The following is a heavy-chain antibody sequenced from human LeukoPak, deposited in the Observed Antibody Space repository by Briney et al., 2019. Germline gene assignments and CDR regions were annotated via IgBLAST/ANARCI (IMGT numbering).Heavy chain of an antibody. CDR1: GGSISSSSYY. V-gene: IGHV4-39*01. D-gene: IGHD3-10*01. CDR2: IYYSGST. CDR3: ARRRFGESFDY. Sequence: SETLSLTCTVSGGSISSSSYYWGWIHQPPGKGLEWVGSIYYSGSTYYNPSLKSRVTISVDTSKNQFSLKLSSVTAADTAVYYCARRRFGESFDYWGQGTLVTVSS. J-gene: IGHJ4*02.